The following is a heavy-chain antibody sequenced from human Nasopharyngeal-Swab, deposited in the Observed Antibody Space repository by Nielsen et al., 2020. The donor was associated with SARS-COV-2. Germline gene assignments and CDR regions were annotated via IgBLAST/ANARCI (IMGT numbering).Heavy chain of an antibody. J-gene: IGHJ3*02. Sequence: GGSLRPSCAASGFTFSSYSMNWVRQAPGKGLEWAAYISSSSTIYYADSVKGRFTISRDNAKNSLYLQMNSLRDEDTAVYYCARDDSGWNRGAFDIWGQGTMVTVSS. CDR3: ARDDSGWNRGAFDI. V-gene: IGHV3-48*02. CDR2: ISSSSTI. CDR1: GFTFSSYS. D-gene: IGHD6-19*01.